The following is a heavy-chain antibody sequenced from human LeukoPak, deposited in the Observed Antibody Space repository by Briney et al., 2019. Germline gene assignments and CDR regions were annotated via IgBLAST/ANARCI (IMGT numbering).Heavy chain of an antibody. Sequence: SVKVSCKASGFTFTSSAMQWVRQARGQRLEWIGWIVVGSGNTNYAQKFQERVTITRDMSTSTAYMELSSLRSEDTAVYYCAAGGALRGYSGYDLYDYWGQGTLVTVSS. D-gene: IGHD5-12*01. CDR2: IVVGSGNT. J-gene: IGHJ4*02. CDR1: GFTFTSSA. CDR3: AAGGALRGYSGYDLYDY. V-gene: IGHV1-58*02.